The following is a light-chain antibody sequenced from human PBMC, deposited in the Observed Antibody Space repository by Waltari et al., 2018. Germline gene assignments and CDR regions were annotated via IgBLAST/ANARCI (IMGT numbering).Light chain of an antibody. J-gene: IGKJ2*01. CDR1: QSISTY. CDR3: QQCHSFSHT. V-gene: IGKV1-5*03. CDR2: EAS. Sequence: DIQMTQSPSTPSASVGTTVTITCRASQSISTYLAWYQQKVGKAPKLLIYEASNLETGVPSRFSGSGSGTEFTLTISSLQPDDFATYYCQQCHSFSHTFGQGTELEI.